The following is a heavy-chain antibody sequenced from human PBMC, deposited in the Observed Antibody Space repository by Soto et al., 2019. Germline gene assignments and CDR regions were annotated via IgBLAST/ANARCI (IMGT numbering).Heavy chain of an antibody. Sequence: SGESLKISCKGSGYSFTSYWISWVRQMPGKGLEWMGRIDPSDSYTNYSPSFQGHVTISADKSISTAYLQWSSLKASDTAMYYCARLDTAMMYYYYGMDVWGQGTTVTVSS. J-gene: IGHJ6*02. CDR1: GYSFTSYW. V-gene: IGHV5-10-1*01. CDR3: ARLDTAMMYYYYGMDV. CDR2: IDPSDSYT. D-gene: IGHD5-18*01.